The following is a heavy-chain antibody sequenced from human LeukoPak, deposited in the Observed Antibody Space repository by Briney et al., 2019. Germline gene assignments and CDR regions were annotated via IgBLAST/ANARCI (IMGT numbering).Heavy chain of an antibody. CDR3: ARQIASAGTAGFDF. Sequence: SESLSLTCTVSGGSISSYYWSWIRQPAGKGLEWIGRIYSTGSTNYNPSLKSRVTMSVDTSKNQFSLRLRSVTAADAAVYYCARQIASAGTAGFDFWGQGALVTVSS. D-gene: IGHD6-13*01. CDR1: GGSISSYY. J-gene: IGHJ4*02. CDR2: IYSTGST. V-gene: IGHV4-4*07.